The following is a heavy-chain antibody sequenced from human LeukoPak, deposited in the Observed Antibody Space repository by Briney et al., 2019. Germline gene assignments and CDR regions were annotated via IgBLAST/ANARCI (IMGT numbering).Heavy chain of an antibody. V-gene: IGHV1-2*02. CDR2: INPNSGGT. D-gene: IGHD2-15*01. CDR3: AWESYCSGGSCYSIDY. J-gene: IGHJ4*02. CDR1: GYTFTGYY. Sequence: ASVKVSCTASGYTFTGYYMHWVRQAPGQGLEWMGWINPNSGGTNYAQKFQGRVTMTRDTSISTAYMELSRLRSDDTAVYYCAWESYCSGGSCYSIDYWGQGTLVTVSS.